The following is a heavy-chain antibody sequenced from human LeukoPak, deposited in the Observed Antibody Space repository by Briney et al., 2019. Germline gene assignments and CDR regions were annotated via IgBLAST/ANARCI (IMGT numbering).Heavy chain of an antibody. V-gene: IGHV4-59*01. D-gene: IGHD1-26*01. CDR1: GGSISSYY. CDR2: IYYSGST. CDR3: ARTTPIVGARPNLY. Sequence: SETLSLTCTVSGGSISSYYWSWIRQPPGKGLEWIGYIYYSGSTNYNPSLKSRVTISVDTSKNQFSLKLSSVTAADTAVYYCARTTPIVGARPNLYWGQGTLVTVSS. J-gene: IGHJ4*02.